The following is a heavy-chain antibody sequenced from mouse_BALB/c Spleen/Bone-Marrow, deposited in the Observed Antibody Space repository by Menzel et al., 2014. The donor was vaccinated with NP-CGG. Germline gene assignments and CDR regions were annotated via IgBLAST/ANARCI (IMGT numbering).Heavy chain of an antibody. Sequence: VKLQESGPEVVRPGVSVKISCKGSGYTFXDYAMHWVKQSHAKSLEWIGVISTYNGNTNYNQKFKGKATMTVDKSSSTAYMELARLTSEDSAIYYCAREVRAPWYAMDYWGQGTSVTVSS. CDR2: ISTYNGNT. J-gene: IGHJ4*01. D-gene: IGHD2-14*01. V-gene: IGHV1-67*01. CDR3: AREVRAPWYAMDY. CDR1: GYTFXDYA.